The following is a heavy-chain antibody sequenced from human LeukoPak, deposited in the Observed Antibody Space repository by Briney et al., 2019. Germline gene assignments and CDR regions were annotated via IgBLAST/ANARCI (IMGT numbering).Heavy chain of an antibody. Sequence: GGSLGLSCAASGFTLSSYAMSWVRQAPGKGLERVSDICGSGGSSYYADSVKGRFTISRDNSKSTLYLQLSSLRAEDTAVYYCAKAPTSYCTGGTCYCDYWGQGSLVTVSS. V-gene: IGHV3-23*01. CDR2: ICGSGGSS. J-gene: IGHJ4*02. D-gene: IGHD2-8*02. CDR3: AKAPTSYCTGGTCYCDY. CDR1: GFTLSSYA.